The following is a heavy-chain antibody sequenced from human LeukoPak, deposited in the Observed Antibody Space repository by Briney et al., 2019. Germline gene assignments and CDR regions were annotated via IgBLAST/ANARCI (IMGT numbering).Heavy chain of an antibody. Sequence: SETLSLTCTVSGGSISSYYWSWIRQPPGKGLEWIGRIYTSGSTNYNPSLKSRVTMSVDMSKNQFSLKLSSVTAADTAVYYCARFGEYYDSNYGNSENWFDPWGQGTLVTVSS. CDR3: ARFGEYYDSNYGNSENWFDP. V-gene: IGHV4-4*07. D-gene: IGHD3-22*01. CDR1: GGSISSYY. CDR2: IYTSGST. J-gene: IGHJ5*02.